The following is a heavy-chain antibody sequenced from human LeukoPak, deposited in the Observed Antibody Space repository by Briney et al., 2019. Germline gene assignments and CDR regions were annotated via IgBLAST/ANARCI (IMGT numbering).Heavy chain of an antibody. J-gene: IGHJ6*03. CDR3: AREHYFYYMDG. CDR1: GFTFSSYE. V-gene: IGHV3-48*03. Sequence: GGSLRLTCAASGFTFSSYEMNWVRQAPGKGLEWVSYISSSSSTIYYADSVKGRFTISRDNAENSLYLQMNSLRAEDTAVYYCAREHYFYYMDGWGKGTTVTVSS. CDR2: ISSSSSTI.